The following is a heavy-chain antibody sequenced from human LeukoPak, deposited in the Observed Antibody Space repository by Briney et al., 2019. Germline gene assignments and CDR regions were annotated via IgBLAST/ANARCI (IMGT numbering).Heavy chain of an antibody. D-gene: IGHD6-19*01. CDR2: ISYDGSNK. CDR1: GFTFSSYA. Sequence: GGSLRLSCAASGFTFSSYAMHWVRQAPGKGLEWVAVISYDGSNKYYADSVKGRFTISRDNAKNSLYLQMNSLRAEDTAVYYCARETAKQWLLHWGQGTLVTVSS. CDR3: ARETAKQWLLH. J-gene: IGHJ4*02. V-gene: IGHV3-30*04.